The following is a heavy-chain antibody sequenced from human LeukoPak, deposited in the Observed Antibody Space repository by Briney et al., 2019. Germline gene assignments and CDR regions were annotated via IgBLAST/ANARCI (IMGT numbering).Heavy chain of an antibody. CDR3: ASWARGRLDY. CDR2: IYHSGST. D-gene: IGHD3-10*01. V-gene: IGHV4-30-2*01. CDR1: GGSISSGGYY. J-gene: IGHJ4*02. Sequence: SETLSLTCTVSGGSISSGGYYWSWIRQPPGKGLEWIGYIYHSGSTYYKPSLKSRVTISVDTSKNQFSLKLRSVTAADTAVDSWASWARGRLDYGARETLVPVSS.